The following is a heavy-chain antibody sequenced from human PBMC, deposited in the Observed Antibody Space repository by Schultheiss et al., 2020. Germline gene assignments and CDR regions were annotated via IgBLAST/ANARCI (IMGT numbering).Heavy chain of an antibody. J-gene: IGHJ2*01. CDR3: AKFGGQLVLASAYFDL. Sequence: GGSLRLSCAASGFTFSSYAMHWVRQAPGKGLEWVSSISSSSSYIYYADSVKGRFTISRDNSKNTLYLQMNSLRAEDTAVYYCAKFGGQLVLASAYFDLWGRGTLVTVSS. D-gene: IGHD6-6*01. V-gene: IGHV3-21*04. CDR2: ISSSSSYI. CDR1: GFTFSSYA.